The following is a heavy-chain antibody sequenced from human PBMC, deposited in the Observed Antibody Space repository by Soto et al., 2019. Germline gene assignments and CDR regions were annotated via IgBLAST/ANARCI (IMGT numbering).Heavy chain of an antibody. V-gene: IGHV4-30-4*01. CDR1: GGSISSGDYY. J-gene: IGHJ6*02. CDR2: IYYSGST. CDR3: ARDSSGNYYGSGSPHYYYYGMDV. Sequence: SETLSLTCTVSGGSISSGDYYWSWIRQPPGKGLEWIGYIYYSGSTYYNPSLKSRVTISVDTSKNQFSLKLSSVTAADTAVYYCARDSSGNYYGSGSPHYYYYGMDVWGQGTTVTVSS. D-gene: IGHD3-10*01.